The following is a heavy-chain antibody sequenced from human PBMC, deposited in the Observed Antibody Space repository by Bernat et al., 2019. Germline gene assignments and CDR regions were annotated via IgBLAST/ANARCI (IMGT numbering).Heavy chain of an antibody. CDR3: AGGGGIGSGWYFDY. CDR1: GFTFSSYG. D-gene: IGHD6-19*01. V-gene: IGHV3-33*01. Sequence: QVQLVESGGGVVQPGRSLRLSCAASGFTFSSYGMHWVRQAPGKGLEWVAVIWYDGSNKYYADSVKGRFTISRDNSKNTLYLQMNSLRAEDTAVYYCAGGGGIGSGWYFDYWGQGTLVTVSS. CDR2: IWYDGSNK. J-gene: IGHJ4*02.